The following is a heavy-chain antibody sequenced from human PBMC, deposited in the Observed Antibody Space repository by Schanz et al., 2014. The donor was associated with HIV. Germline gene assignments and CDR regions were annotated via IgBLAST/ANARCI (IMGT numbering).Heavy chain of an antibody. Sequence: EVQLVQSGGGLVQPGRSLRLSCAASGFTFDDYAMHWVRQAPGKGLEWVSGISWNSGSIGYADTVKGRFTISRDNAKNSLYLQMNSLIGEDTALYYCAKDAARIYYDILTGPFDSWGQGTLVTVSS. CDR1: GFTFDDYA. J-gene: IGHJ4*02. CDR2: ISWNSGSI. D-gene: IGHD3-9*01. CDR3: AKDAARIYYDILTGPFDS. V-gene: IGHV3-9*01.